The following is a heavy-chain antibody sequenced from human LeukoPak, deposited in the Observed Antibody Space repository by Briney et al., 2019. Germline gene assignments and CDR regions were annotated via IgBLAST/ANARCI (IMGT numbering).Heavy chain of an antibody. V-gene: IGHV1-24*01. CDR2: FDHKDGET. J-gene: IGHJ5*02. CDR3: ATGGGVMGYNWFDP. D-gene: IGHD3-16*01. Sequence: VSPELSVDTPTELSTRCGSQAPEGGRGCGGGFDHKDGETIYAQKFQGRVTMTEDKSTDTDYMELSSLRSEDTAVYYCATGGGVMGYNWFDPWGQGTLVTVSS. CDR1: VDTPTELS.